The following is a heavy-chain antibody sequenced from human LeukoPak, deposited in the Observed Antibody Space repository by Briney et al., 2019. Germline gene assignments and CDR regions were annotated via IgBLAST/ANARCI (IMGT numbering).Heavy chain of an antibody. V-gene: IGHV3-74*01. CDR3: ARGRPHGNDY. J-gene: IGHJ4*02. CDR1: GFTFSSYC. Sequence: GGSVRLSCAASGFTFSSYCKNWVRQAPGKGLVWVSRIASDGSSTTYADSVKGRFSISRDNAKNTLYLQMNSLRVEDTAVYYCARGRPHGNDYWGQGTLVTVSS. CDR2: IASDGSST. D-gene: IGHD4-23*01.